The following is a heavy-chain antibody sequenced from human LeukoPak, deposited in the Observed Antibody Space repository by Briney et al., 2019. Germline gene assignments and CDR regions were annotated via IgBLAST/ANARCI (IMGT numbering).Heavy chain of an antibody. CDR1: GFTLSSYA. Sequence: GGSLRLSCAASGFTLSSYAMSWVRQAPGKGLEWVSSISGSGGSTYYADSVKGRFTTSRDNSKNTLYLQMNSLRAEDTAVYYCAKDSGYSYAYNWFDPWGQGTLVTVSS. CDR2: ISGSGGST. J-gene: IGHJ5*02. D-gene: IGHD5-18*01. CDR3: AKDSGYSYAYNWFDP. V-gene: IGHV3-23*01.